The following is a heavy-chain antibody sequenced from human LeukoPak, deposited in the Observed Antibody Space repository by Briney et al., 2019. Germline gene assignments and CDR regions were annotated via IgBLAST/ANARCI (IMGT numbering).Heavy chain of an antibody. V-gene: IGHV3-30-3*01. CDR2: ISYDGSNK. CDR1: GFTFSSYA. Sequence: GGSLRLSCAASGFTFSSYAMHWVRQAPGKGLEWVAVISYDGSNKYYADSVKGRFTISRDNSKNTLYLQMNSLRAEDTVVYYCAREYGDYGLDYWGQGTLVTVSS. J-gene: IGHJ4*02. D-gene: IGHD4-17*01. CDR3: AREYGDYGLDY.